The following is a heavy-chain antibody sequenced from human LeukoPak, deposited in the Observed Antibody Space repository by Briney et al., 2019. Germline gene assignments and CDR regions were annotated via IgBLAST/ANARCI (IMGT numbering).Heavy chain of an antibody. D-gene: IGHD3-9*01. CDR2: INPSGGST. CDR1: GYTFTSYG. V-gene: IGHV1-46*01. J-gene: IGHJ4*02. CDR3: ASVGIYDILTALVY. Sequence: ASVKVSCKASGYTFTSYGISWVRQAPGQGLEWMGIINPSGGSTSYAQKFQGRVTMTRDTSTSTVYMELSSLRSEDTAVYYCASVGIYDILTALVYWGQGTLVTVSS.